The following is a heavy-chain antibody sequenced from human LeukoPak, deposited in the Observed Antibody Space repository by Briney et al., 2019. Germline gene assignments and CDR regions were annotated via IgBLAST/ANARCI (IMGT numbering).Heavy chain of an antibody. J-gene: IGHJ4*02. D-gene: IGHD3-10*01. CDR1: GYSISSGYY. CDR2: IYHSGST. Sequence: PSETLSLTCTASGYSISSGYYWGWIRQPPGKGLEWIGSIYHSGSTYYNPSLKSRVTISVDTSKNQFSLKLSSVTAADTAVYYCARTVAPEYGSGSFFDYWGQGTLVTVSS. CDR3: ARTVAPEYGSGSFFDY. V-gene: IGHV4-38-2*02.